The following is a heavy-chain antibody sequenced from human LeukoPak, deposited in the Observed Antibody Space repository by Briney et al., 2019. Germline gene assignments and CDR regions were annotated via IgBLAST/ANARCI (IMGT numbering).Heavy chain of an antibody. V-gene: IGHV1-46*01. Sequence: ASVKVSCKASGYTFTSYYMHWVRQAPGQGLEWMGIINPSGGSTSYAQKFQGRVTMTRDTSTSTVYMELSSLRSEDTAVYYCAREGAYYDSSGYYSRYFDYWGQGTLVTVSS. CDR3: AREGAYYDSSGYYSRYFDY. CDR1: GYTFTSYY. J-gene: IGHJ4*02. CDR2: INPSGGST. D-gene: IGHD3-22*01.